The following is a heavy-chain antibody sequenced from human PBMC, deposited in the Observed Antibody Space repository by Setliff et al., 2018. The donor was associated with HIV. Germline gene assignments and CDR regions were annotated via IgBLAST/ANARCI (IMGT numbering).Heavy chain of an antibody. Sequence: GASVKVSCKASGYTFTNFYLHWVRQAPGQGLEWMGIINPSDNRTYYAQKFQGRVTMTRDTSTGSVYMELRSLRSEGTAVYYCARAYYDSVWGSHRYRFYYFDYWGQGSLVTVSS. J-gene: IGHJ4*02. CDR1: GYTFTNFY. V-gene: IGHV1-46*01. D-gene: IGHD3-16*02. CDR2: INPSDNRT. CDR3: ARAYYDSVWGSHRYRFYYFDY.